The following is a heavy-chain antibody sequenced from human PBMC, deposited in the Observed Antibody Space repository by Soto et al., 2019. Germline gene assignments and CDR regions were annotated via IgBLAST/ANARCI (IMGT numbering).Heavy chain of an antibody. Sequence: QVQLQQWGAGLLKPSETLSLTCVVNGGSFSGYYWSWVRQPPGKGLGWIGEINHSGITDSSPSLKGRVTISVDASRSEFSLNLTSVTAADTAVYYCARGRSSVPDRRGIGYYGLDVWGQGPLSPS. CDR2: INHSGIT. CDR1: GGSFSGYY. J-gene: IGHJ6*02. CDR3: ARGRSSVPDRRGIGYYGLDV. V-gene: IGHV4-34*01. D-gene: IGHD3-3*01.